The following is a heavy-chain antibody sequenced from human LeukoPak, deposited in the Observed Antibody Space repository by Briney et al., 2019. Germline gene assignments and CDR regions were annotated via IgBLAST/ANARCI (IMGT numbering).Heavy chain of an antibody. J-gene: IGHJ5*02. CDR2: IIPILGIA. CDR1: GGTFSSYA. CDR3: VRLSYGSGSYYENWFDP. Sequence: GASVKVSCKASGGTFSSYAISWVRQAPGQGLEWMVRIIPILGIANYAQKFQGRVTITADKSTSTAYMELSSLRSEDTAVYYCVRLSYGSGSYYENWFDPWGQGTLVTVSS. D-gene: IGHD3-10*01. V-gene: IGHV1-69*04.